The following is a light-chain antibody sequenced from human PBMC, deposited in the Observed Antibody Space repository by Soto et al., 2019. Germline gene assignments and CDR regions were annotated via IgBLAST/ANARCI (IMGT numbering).Light chain of an antibody. CDR2: EVT. CDR1: SGDIGSYNR. Sequence: LTQPASVSGSPGQSITISCTGTSGDIGSYNRVSWYQQHPGKAPNLIIYEVTDRPSGVSNRFSGSKSGNTASLTISGLQAEDEAEYYCSSYTNINTRACVFGTGTKVTVL. V-gene: IGLV2-14*01. J-gene: IGLJ1*01. CDR3: SSYTNINTRACV.